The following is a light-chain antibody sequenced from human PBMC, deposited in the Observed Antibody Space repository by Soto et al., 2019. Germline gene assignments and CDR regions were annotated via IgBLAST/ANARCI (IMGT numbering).Light chain of an antibody. J-gene: IGKJ2*01. CDR1: QTISSS. CDR2: DAT. V-gene: IGKV1-5*01. CDR3: QQHNDYTAVT. Sequence: DIQMTQSPSTLSASVGDRVTITCRASQTISSSLVWYQFKPGKAPKLLIFDATTLQTGVPSRFSGSGFGTEFTLTITGLQPDDFATYYCQQHNDYTAVTFGQGTNVEIK.